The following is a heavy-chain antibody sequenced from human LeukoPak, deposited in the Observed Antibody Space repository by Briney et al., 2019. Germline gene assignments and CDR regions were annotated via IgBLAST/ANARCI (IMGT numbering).Heavy chain of an antibody. D-gene: IGHD3-10*01. V-gene: IGHV4-34*01. Sequence: SETLSLTCAVYGGSFSGYYWSWIRQPPGKGLEWIGEINHSGSTNYNPSLKSRVTISVDTSKNQFSLKLSSVTAADTAVYYCAREDGFGSLFDYWGQGTLVTVSS. CDR3: AREDGFGSLFDY. CDR2: INHSGST. J-gene: IGHJ4*02. CDR1: GGSFSGYY.